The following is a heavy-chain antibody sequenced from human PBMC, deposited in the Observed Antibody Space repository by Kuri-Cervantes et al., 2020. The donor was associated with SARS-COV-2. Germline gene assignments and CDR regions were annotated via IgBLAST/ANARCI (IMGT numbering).Heavy chain of an antibody. CDR2: IYHSGST. V-gene: IGHV4-39*07. D-gene: IGHD6-13*01. CDR3: ARRAAAAGINY. CDR1: GGSISSSSYY. Sequence: SETLSLTCTVSGGSISSSSYYWGWIRQPPGKGLEWIGSIYHSGSTYYNPSLKSRVTISVDTSKNQFSLKLSSVTAADTAVYYCARRAAAAGINYWGQGTRVTVSS. J-gene: IGHJ4*02.